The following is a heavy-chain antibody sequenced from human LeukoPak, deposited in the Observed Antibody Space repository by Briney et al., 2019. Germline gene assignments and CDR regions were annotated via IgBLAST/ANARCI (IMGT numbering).Heavy chain of an antibody. CDR2: IIPIFGTA. Sequence: GASVKVSCKASGGTFISYAISWVRQAPGQGLEWMGGIIPIFGTANYAQKFQGRVTITADESTSTAYMELSSLRSEDTAVYYCAIPDSTYCYYYGMDVWGQGTTVTVSS. CDR3: AIPDSTYCYYYGMDV. V-gene: IGHV1-69*13. CDR1: GGTFISYA. D-gene: IGHD1-14*01. J-gene: IGHJ6*02.